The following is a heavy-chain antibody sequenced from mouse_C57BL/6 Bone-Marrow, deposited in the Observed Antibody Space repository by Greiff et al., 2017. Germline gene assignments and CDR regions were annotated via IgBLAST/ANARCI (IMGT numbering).Heavy chain of an antibody. D-gene: IGHD4-1*01. J-gene: IGHJ4*01. Sequence: QVQLQQPGAELVMPGASVKLSCKASGYTFTSYWMHWVKQRPGQGLEWIGEIDPSDSYTNYNQKFKGKSPLTVDKSSSTAYMQLSSLTSEDSAVYYCARTGTGYAMDYWGQGTSVTVSS. CDR2: IDPSDSYT. CDR3: ARTGTGYAMDY. CDR1: GYTFTSYW. V-gene: IGHV1-69*01.